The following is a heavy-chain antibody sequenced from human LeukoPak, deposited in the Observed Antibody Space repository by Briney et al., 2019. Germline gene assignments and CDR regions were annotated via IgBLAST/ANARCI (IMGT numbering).Heavy chain of an antibody. D-gene: IGHD1-26*01. Sequence: PGGSLRLFCAASGFRFGDYWMTWARHIPGKGLEWVANIKQDGAEKHYAESVEGRFIISRDNAKNSLYLEMDSLKVEDTAVYYCARVGAWDLQRVFEYWGQGTLVTVSS. CDR1: GFRFGDYW. CDR3: ARVGAWDLQRVFEY. J-gene: IGHJ4*02. V-gene: IGHV3-7*01. CDR2: IKQDGAEK.